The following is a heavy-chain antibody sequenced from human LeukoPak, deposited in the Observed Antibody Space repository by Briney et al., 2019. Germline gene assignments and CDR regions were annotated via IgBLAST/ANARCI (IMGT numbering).Heavy chain of an antibody. V-gene: IGHV3-23*01. CDR3: AKGYCSSTSCSHYYYYYYYMDV. J-gene: IGHJ6*03. CDR1: GFTFSSYA. CDR2: IGSSGDIT. D-gene: IGHD2-2*01. Sequence: GGSLRLSCAASGFTFSSYAMSWVRQAPGMGLEWVPSIGSSGDITYYADSVKGRFTISRDNSKNTLYLQMNSLRAEDTAVYYCAKGYCSSTSCSHYYYYYYYMDVWGKGTTVTISS.